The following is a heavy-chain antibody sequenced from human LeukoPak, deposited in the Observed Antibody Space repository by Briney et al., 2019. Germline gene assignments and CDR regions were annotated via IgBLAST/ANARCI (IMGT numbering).Heavy chain of an antibody. Sequence: GESLKISCKGSGYSFTSYCIAWVRQMPGKGLEWMGIIYPGDSDTKYSPSFQGQVTISADRSISTASLQWSSLKASDTAMYFCARKKAVAGIYHMDVWGKGTAVTVSS. D-gene: IGHD6-19*01. CDR2: IYPGDSDT. V-gene: IGHV5-51*01. CDR1: GYSFTSYC. CDR3: ARKKAVAGIYHMDV. J-gene: IGHJ6*03.